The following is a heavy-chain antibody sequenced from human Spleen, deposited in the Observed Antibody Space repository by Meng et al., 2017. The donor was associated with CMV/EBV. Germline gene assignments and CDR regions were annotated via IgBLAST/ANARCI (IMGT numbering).Heavy chain of an antibody. CDR1: GGSMNSYY. V-gene: IGHV4-59*12. Sequence: SETLSLTCTVSGGSMNSYYWNWIRQSPGKGLEWIGYSNHSGVSKYNPALKSRVIISVDTSKNQFSLKLNSVTTADTAVYFYSRARVSRRAGGGGSLIDAILDKVATQGYHFDYWGQGTTVTVSS. D-gene: IGHD2-8*01. CDR3: SRARVSRRAGGGGSLIDAILDKVATQGYHFDY. J-gene: IGHJ4*02. CDR2: SNHSGVS.